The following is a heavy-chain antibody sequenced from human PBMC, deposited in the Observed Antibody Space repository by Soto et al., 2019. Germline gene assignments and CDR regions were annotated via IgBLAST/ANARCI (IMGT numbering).Heavy chain of an antibody. CDR2: ISAYNGNT. V-gene: IGHV1-18*01. D-gene: IGHD3-3*01. Sequence: ASVKVSCKASGYTFTSYGISWVRQAPGQGLEWMGWISAYNGNTNYAQKLQGRVTMTTDTSTSTAYMELRSLRSDDTAVYYCARDSDDFWGGKEAFDIWGQGTMVTVSS. CDR1: GYTFTSYG. J-gene: IGHJ3*02. CDR3: ARDSDDFWGGKEAFDI.